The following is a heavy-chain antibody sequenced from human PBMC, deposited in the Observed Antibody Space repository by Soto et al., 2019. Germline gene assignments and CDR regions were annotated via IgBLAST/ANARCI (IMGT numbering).Heavy chain of an antibody. Sequence: QVQLQASGPGLVKPSQTLSLTCTVSGGSISSGDYYWSWIRKPPGKGLEWIGYIYYSGSTYYHPSLKSRVTISVDTSKNQFSLKLSSVTAADTAVYYCARASPVFTDVWGQGTTVTVSS. D-gene: IGHD3-3*01. V-gene: IGHV4-30-4*01. J-gene: IGHJ6*02. CDR2: IYYSGST. CDR3: ARASPVFTDV. CDR1: GGSISSGDYY.